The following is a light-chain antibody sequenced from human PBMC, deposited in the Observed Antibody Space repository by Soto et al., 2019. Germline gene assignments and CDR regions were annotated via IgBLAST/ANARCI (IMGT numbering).Light chain of an antibody. Sequence: DIQMTQSPSSLSASVGDRVTITCRASPSISSYLNWYQQKPGKAPKLLIYAASSLQSGVPSRFSGSGSGTEFNRNISSLQPEDFATYYCQQSYSTPITFGQGTRRAIK. CDR3: QQSYSTPIT. CDR2: AAS. J-gene: IGKJ5*01. V-gene: IGKV1-39*01. CDR1: PSISSY.